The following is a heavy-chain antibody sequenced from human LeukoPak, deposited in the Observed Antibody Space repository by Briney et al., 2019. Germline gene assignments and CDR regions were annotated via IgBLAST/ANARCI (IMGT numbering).Heavy chain of an antibody. Sequence: GGSLRLSCAASGFTFSSYGMHWVRQAPGKGLEWVAFIRYDGSNKYYADSVKGRFTISRDNSKNTLYLQMSSLRAEDTAVYYCAKEDSSGYDAFDIWGQGTMVTVSS. CDR3: AKEDSSGYDAFDI. CDR1: GFTFSSYG. D-gene: IGHD3-22*01. J-gene: IGHJ3*02. V-gene: IGHV3-30*02. CDR2: IRYDGSNK.